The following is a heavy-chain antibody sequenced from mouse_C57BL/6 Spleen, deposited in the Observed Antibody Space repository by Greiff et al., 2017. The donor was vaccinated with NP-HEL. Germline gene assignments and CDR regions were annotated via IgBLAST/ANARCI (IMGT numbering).Heavy chain of an antibody. J-gene: IGHJ2*01. Sequence: EVQLQQSGPELVKPGASVKIPCKASGYTFTDYNMDWVKQSHGKSLEWIGDINPNNGGTIYNQKFKGKATLTVDKSSSPAYMELRSLTSEDTAVYYCARAGYYGSSYGYFDYWGQGTTLTVSS. V-gene: IGHV1-18*01. CDR3: ARAGYYGSSYGYFDY. CDR1: GYTFTDYN. CDR2: INPNNGGT. D-gene: IGHD1-1*01.